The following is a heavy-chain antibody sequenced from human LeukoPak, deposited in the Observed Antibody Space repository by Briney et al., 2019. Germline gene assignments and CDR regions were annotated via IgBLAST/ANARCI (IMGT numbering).Heavy chain of an antibody. Sequence: GASVKVSCKASGYTFTSNDINWVRQATGQGLEWMGWMNPNSGNTGYAQKFQGRVTITRNTYISTAYMELSSLRSEDTAVYYCGRGRSNLSGWYGPGYFDYWGQGTLVTVSS. CDR3: GRGRSNLSGWYGPGYFDY. V-gene: IGHV1-8*03. CDR1: GYTFTSND. D-gene: IGHD6-19*01. CDR2: MNPNSGNT. J-gene: IGHJ4*02.